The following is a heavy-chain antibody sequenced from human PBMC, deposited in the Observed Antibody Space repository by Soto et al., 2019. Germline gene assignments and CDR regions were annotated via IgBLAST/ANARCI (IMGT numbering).Heavy chain of an antibody. J-gene: IGHJ6*02. D-gene: IGHD5-12*01. CDR2: LKSKTDGGTT. CDR3: TTGDGYNYYYYYYGMDV. V-gene: IGHV3-15*07. CDR1: GFTFSNAW. Sequence: EVQLVESGGGLVKPGGSLRLSCAAPGFTFSNAWMNWVRPAPGKGLEWAGSLKSKTDGGTTDYAAPVKGRFTISRDDSKNTLYLQMNSLKTEDTAVYYCTTGDGYNYYYYYYGMDVWGQGTTVTVSS.